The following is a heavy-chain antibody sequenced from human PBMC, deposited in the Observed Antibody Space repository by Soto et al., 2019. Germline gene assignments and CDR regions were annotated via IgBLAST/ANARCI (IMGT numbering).Heavy chain of an antibody. CDR2: IYYRGRT. CDR3: ARGDPVKYYFDY. D-gene: IGHD4-17*01. Sequence: PSETQSLTCTVSGGSITSNYWMWLRQSPGKGLEWIGNIYYRGRTNYNPSLRSRVTISADTSKNQFSLKLSSVTAGDTAVYYCARGDPVKYYFDYWGQGTLVTVSS. V-gene: IGHV4-59*01. J-gene: IGHJ4*02. CDR1: GGSITSNY.